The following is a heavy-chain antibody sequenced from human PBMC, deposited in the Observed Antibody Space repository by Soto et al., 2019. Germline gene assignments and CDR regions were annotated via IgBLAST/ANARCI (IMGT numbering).Heavy chain of an antibody. CDR3: ARSLYGDNVDY. Sequence: QVQLVQSGAEVKKPGASVKVSCKASGYTFTSYDINWVRQATGQGLEWMGWMNPNRGNTGYAQKCQGRVTMTKNPTISTVDMELSSLRSEDTTVYYCARSLYGDNVDYWGQGTLVTVSS. CDR2: MNPNRGNT. CDR1: GYTFTSYD. D-gene: IGHD4-17*01. J-gene: IGHJ4*02. V-gene: IGHV1-8*01.